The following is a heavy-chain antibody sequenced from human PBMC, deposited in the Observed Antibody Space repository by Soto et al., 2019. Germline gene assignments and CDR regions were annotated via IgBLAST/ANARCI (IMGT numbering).Heavy chain of an antibody. J-gene: IGHJ4*02. V-gene: IGHV3-48*01. CDR2: ISRYGTI. CDR3: TRDPHALDF. CDR1: GFVFNTYS. Sequence: EVQLVESGGDLVQPGGSLRLSCAASGFVFNTYSMNWVRQTPGKGLEWVSYISRYGTIHYADFVEGRFIISRDNAKSSLFLQMNSLRAEDTAIYFCTRDPHALDFWGQGTHVTVSS.